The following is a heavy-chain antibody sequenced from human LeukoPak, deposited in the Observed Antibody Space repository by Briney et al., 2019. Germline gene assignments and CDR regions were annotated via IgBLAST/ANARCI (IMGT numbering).Heavy chain of an antibody. CDR2: IKQDGSEK. J-gene: IGHJ4*02. CDR3: ARERLRGVANYFDY. Sequence: PGGSLRLSCAASGFTFSNYWMSWVRQAPGKGLEWVANIKQDGSEKYFVDSVKGRFTISRDNAKNSPYLQMNSLTVEDTAVYYCARERLRGVANYFDYWGQGTLVTVSS. CDR1: GFTFSNYW. V-gene: IGHV3-7*05. D-gene: IGHD5-12*01.